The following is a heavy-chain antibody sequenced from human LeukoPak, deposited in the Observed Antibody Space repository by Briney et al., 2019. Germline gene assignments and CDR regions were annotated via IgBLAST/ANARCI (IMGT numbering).Heavy chain of an antibody. CDR2: IWYDGSNK. V-gene: IGHV3-33*01. Sequence: GGSLRLSCAASGFTFSNYAMHWVRQAPGKGLEWVAAIWYDGSNKYFADSVKGRFTLSRDNSKNTLYLQMNSLRAEDTAVYCCARDRGIVGATIWYFDLWGRGTLVTVSS. J-gene: IGHJ2*01. CDR1: GFTFSNYA. D-gene: IGHD1-26*01. CDR3: ARDRGIVGATIWYFDL.